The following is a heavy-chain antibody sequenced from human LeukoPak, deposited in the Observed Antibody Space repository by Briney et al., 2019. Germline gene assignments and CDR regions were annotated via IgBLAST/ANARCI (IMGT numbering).Heavy chain of an antibody. D-gene: IGHD3-9*01. CDR3: ARSYYYILTGYLPDAFDV. Sequence: GGCLRLSCVASGFTVSSNYMSWVRQAPGKGLEWGSVIYGGGRKQNADSVKGRFTISRDNTKPTLYLQSNSLRAEDTAVYYCARSYYYILTGYLPDAFDVWGQGTMVTVSS. J-gene: IGHJ3*01. V-gene: IGHV3-66*01. CDR2: IYGGGRK. CDR1: GFTVSSNY.